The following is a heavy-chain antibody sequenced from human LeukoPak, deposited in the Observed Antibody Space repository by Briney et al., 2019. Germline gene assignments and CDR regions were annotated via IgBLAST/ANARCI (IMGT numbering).Heavy chain of an antibody. CDR3: ARGEIKMLGYNDYYYAMDG. Sequence: PGRSLTPSCATAGFTFGSYGIHWVRQAPGKGLEWVALLWYDGDRKYCADYVKGRCTISGDHSKNTLYLKLNSLRVDDTGVYYCARGEIKMLGYNDYYYAMDGWGQGTTVTASS. CDR1: GFTFGSYG. D-gene: IGHD5-24*01. CDR2: LWYDGDRK. V-gene: IGHV3-33*01. J-gene: IGHJ6*02.